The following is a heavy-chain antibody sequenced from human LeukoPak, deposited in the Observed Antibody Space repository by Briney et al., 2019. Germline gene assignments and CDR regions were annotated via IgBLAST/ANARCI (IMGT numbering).Heavy chain of an antibody. J-gene: IGHJ4*02. CDR2: IYYSGST. V-gene: IGHV4-39*02. D-gene: IGHD1-14*01. CDR3: ASLRVPGNFDY. CDR1: GGSISSRTYY. Sequence: PSETLSLTCTVSGGSISSRTYYWGWIRQPPGKGLEWIGNIYYSGSTYYNPSLKSRITMSVDTSKNLFSLKLSSVTAADTAIYYCASLRVPGNFDYWGQGTLVTVSS.